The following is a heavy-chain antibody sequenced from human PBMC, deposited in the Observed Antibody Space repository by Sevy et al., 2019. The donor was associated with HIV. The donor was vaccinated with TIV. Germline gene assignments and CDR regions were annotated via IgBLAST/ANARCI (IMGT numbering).Heavy chain of an antibody. V-gene: IGHV4-59*01. Sequence: SETLSLTCSVSGGSGGSISDYYWSWIRQPPGKGLEWIGYISYSRSTKFNPSLKSRVTISVDTSKNQFSLKLTSVTAADTAVYYCARGGTSLFAPWGQGTLVTVSS. J-gene: IGHJ5*02. CDR3: ARGGTSLFAP. D-gene: IGHD2-15*01. CDR2: ISYSRST. CDR1: GGSGGSISDYY.